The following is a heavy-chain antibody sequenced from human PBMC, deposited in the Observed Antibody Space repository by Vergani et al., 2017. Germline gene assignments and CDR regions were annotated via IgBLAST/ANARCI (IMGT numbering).Heavy chain of an antibody. CDR2: IIPIFGTA. J-gene: IGHJ4*02. CDR3: ASAPPWGGYNPVDY. D-gene: IGHD3-3*01. Sequence: QVQLVQSGAEVKKPGASVKVSCKASGYTFTDYYMHWVQQAPGKGLEWMGRIIPIFGTANYAQKFQGRVTITADESTSTAYMELSSLRSEDTAVYYCASAPPWGGYNPVDYWGQGTLVTVSS. CDR1: GYTFTDYY. V-gene: IGHV1-69*18.